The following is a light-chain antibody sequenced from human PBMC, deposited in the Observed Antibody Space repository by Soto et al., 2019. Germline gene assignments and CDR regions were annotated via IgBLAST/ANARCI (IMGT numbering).Light chain of an antibody. CDR3: MQTLQTRT. J-gene: IGKJ1*01. CDR1: QSLLHSNGYTY. Sequence: DIVVTQSPLSLTVTPGGPASISCRSSQSLLHSNGYTYLDWYLQKPGQSPQVLIYMGSNRASGVPDRFSGSXSGTDFTLTISRVEAEDXGVYYCMQTLQTRTFGQGTKVEI. CDR2: MGS. V-gene: IGKV2-28*01.